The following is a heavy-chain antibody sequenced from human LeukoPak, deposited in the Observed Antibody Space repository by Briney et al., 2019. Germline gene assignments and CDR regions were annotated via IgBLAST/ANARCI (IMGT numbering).Heavy chain of an antibody. V-gene: IGHV4-34*01. CDR2: INHSGST. CDR3: ARPLLDYYGSGSPDDNWFDP. D-gene: IGHD3-10*01. Sequence: SETLSLTCAVYDGSFSGYYWSWIRQPPGKGLEWIGEINHSGSTNYNPSLKSRVTISVDTSKNQFSLKLSSVTAADTAVYYCARPLLDYYGSGSPDDNWFDPWGQGTLVTVSS. J-gene: IGHJ5*02. CDR1: DGSFSGYY.